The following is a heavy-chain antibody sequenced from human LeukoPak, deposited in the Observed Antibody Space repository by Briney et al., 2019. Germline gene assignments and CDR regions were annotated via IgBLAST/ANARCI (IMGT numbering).Heavy chain of an antibody. CDR1: GGSFSGYY. V-gene: IGHV4-34*01. J-gene: IGHJ3*02. D-gene: IGHD2-2*01. CDR3: ARESVRYCSSTSCYPRDAFDI. Sequence: TSETLSLTCAVYGGSFSGYYWSGIRQPPGKGLEWIGEINHSGSTNYNPSLKSRVTISVDTSKNQFSLKLSSVTAADTAVYYCARESVRYCSSTSCYPRDAFDIWGQGTMVTVSS. CDR2: INHSGST.